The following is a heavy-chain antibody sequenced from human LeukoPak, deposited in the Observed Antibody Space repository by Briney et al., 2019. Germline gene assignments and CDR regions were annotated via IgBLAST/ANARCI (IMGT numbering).Heavy chain of an antibody. CDR3: ARGVAAAGYNWFDP. CDR2: LNPNSGGT. D-gene: IGHD6-13*01. Sequence: ASVKVSCKASGYTFIDYYMHWVRQAPGQGLEWMGWLNPNSGGTNYAQKFQGRVTMTRDTSISTAYMELSRLKSDDTAVYYCARGVAAAGYNWFDPWGQGTLVTVSS. V-gene: IGHV1-2*02. J-gene: IGHJ5*02. CDR1: GYTFIDYY.